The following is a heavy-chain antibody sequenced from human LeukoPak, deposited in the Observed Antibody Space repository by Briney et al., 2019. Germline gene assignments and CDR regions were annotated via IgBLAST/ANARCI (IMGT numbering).Heavy chain of an antibody. V-gene: IGHV3-23*01. D-gene: IGHD5-24*01. CDR3: AKARLDGYNRYYFDY. CDR2: ISGSGGST. J-gene: IGHJ4*02. Sequence: PGGSLRLSCAASGFTFSSYAMSWVRQAPGKGLEWVSAISGSGGSTYYAASVKGRFTISRDNSKNTLYLQMNSLRAEDTAVYYCAKARLDGYNRYYFDYWGQGTLVTVSS. CDR1: GFTFSSYA.